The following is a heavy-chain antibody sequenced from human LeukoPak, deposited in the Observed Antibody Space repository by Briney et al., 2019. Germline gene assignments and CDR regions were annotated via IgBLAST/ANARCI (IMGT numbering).Heavy chain of an antibody. D-gene: IGHD3-16*01. V-gene: IGHV4-38-2*01. CDR1: GYSLVTTYD. J-gene: IGHJ4*02. CDR2: IYGPGST. CDR3: ARYDSRGSASTRFDY. Sequence: SATLSLTCAVSGYSLVTTYDWGSIRQPPGKGLEGNGRIYGPGSTSYTPSLMNRVTMSVDTSKNHCSLKLTSVTAADTAVYYCARYDSRGSASTRFDYWGQGILVTISS.